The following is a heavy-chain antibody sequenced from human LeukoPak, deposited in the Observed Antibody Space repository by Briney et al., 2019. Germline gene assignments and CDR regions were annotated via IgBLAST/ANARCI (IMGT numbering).Heavy chain of an antibody. V-gene: IGHV3-23*01. J-gene: IGHJ4*02. CDR1: GFTFSTYA. CDR3: AKDLVSRGEEELDY. Sequence: GGSLRLSCAASGFTFSTYAMNWARQAPGKGLEWVSIISGSGGTTYYADSVKGRFTISRDNSKNTLYLQMNTLRAEDTAVYYCAKDLVSRGEEELDYWGQGTLVTVSS. CDR2: ISGSGGTT. D-gene: IGHD3-10*01.